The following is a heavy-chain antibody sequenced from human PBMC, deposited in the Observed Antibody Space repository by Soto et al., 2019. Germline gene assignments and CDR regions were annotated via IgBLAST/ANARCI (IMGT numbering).Heavy chain of an antibody. D-gene: IGHD2-8*01. Sequence: GASVKVSCKASGYTFTGYYVHWVRQAPGQGLEWMAWIHPDSGVTKSAQKFQGRVSMTRDTSISTAYMELTRLTYDDTAVYYCARGGCTDGVCTYYFDYWGQGSLVTVSS. CDR2: IHPDSGVT. CDR1: GYTFTGYY. J-gene: IGHJ4*02. CDR3: ARGGCTDGVCTYYFDY. V-gene: IGHV1-2*02.